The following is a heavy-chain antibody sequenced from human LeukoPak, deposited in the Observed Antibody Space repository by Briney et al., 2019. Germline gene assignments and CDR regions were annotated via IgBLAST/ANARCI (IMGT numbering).Heavy chain of an antibody. Sequence: GGSLRVSCEASGFTFSSYDMHWVRQAPGKGLEWVAVISYDGSNKYYADSVKGRFTISRDKSKNTLYLQMNSLRAEDTAVYYCAKAVSVAGPELNWFDPWAQGTLVTVSS. CDR3: AKAVSVAGPELNWFDP. J-gene: IGHJ5*02. CDR2: ISYDGSNK. D-gene: IGHD6-19*01. V-gene: IGHV3-30*18. CDR1: GFTFSSYD.